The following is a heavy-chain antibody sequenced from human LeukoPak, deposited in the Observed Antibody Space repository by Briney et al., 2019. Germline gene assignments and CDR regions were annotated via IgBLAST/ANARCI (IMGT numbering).Heavy chain of an antibody. J-gene: IGHJ4*02. CDR3: ARDLGLGYSSGWYYFDY. CDR2: IIPIFGIA. V-gene: IGHV1-69*04. Sequence: SVKVSCKASGGTFSSYAISWVRQAPGQGLEWMGRIIPIFGIANYAQKFQGRVTITADKSTSTAYMELSSLRSEGTAVYYCARDLGLGYSSGWYYFDYWGQGTLVTVSS. D-gene: IGHD6-19*01. CDR1: GGTFSSYA.